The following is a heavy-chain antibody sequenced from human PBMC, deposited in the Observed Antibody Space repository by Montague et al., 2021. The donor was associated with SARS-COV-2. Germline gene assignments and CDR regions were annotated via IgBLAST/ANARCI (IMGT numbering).Heavy chain of an antibody. Sequence: QSGAEVKKPGESLKISCKASGYSFPTYWIGWVRQMPGKGLEWMGAIYPRDSDTRYSPSFQGQVTISVDKSISTAYLQWSSLKASDTAMYYCARDPLYGSGSYNYFDPWGQGTLVTVSS. CDR1: GYSFPTYW. D-gene: IGHD3-10*01. J-gene: IGHJ5*02. V-gene: IGHV5-51*03. CDR3: ARDPLYGSGSYNYFDP. CDR2: IYPRDSDT.